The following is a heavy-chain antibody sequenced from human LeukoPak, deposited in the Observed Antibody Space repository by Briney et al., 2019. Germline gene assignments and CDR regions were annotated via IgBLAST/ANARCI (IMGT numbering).Heavy chain of an antibody. D-gene: IGHD2-2*01. CDR3: ARGPQLGDCSSTSCYQGDYYYGMDV. CDR2: IYYSGST. V-gene: IGHV4-39*01. CDR1: GGSISSSSYY. J-gene: IGHJ6*02. Sequence: SETLSLTCTVSGGSISSSSYYWGWIRQPPGKGLEWIGSIYYSGSTYYNPSLKSRVTISVDTSKNQFSLKLSSVTAADTAVYYCARGPQLGDCSSTSCYQGDYYYGMDVWGQGTTVTVSS.